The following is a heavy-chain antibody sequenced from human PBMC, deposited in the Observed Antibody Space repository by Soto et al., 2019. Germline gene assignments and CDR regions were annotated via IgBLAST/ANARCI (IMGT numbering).Heavy chain of an antibody. CDR3: ARGGNDLYYFDY. J-gene: IGHJ4*02. Sequence: SETLSLTCTVSGGSISSGGYCWSWIRQHPGKGLEWIGYIYYSGSTYYNPSLKSRVTISVDTSKNQFSLKLSSVTAADTAVYYCARGGNDLYYFDYWGQGTLVTVSS. CDR1: GGSISSGGYC. V-gene: IGHV4-31*03. CDR2: IYYSGST. D-gene: IGHD3-16*01.